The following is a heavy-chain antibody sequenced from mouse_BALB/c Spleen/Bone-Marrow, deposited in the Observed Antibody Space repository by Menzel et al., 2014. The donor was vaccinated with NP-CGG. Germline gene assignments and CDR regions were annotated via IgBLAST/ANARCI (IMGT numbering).Heavy chain of an antibody. CDR1: GYAFTSYL. CDR3: AREWIARTPSY. J-gene: IGHJ2*01. CDR2: INPGSGGA. Sequence: QVHVKQSGAELVRPGTSVKLSCKASGYAFTSYLIEWIKQRPGQGLEWIGAINPGSGGANYNEKLKGKATLTEDKSSSTAYMQISSLTSDDSAVYLCAREWIARTPSYRAQGTALTDPS. D-gene: IGHD3-1*01. V-gene: IGHV1-54*01.